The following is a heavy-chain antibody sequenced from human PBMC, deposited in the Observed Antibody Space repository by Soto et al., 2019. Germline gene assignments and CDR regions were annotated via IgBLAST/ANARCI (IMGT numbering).Heavy chain of an antibody. CDR1: GVNVNSDY. Sequence: GGSLRLSCAASGVNVNSDYMNWARQTPGKGLEWVASIYSGETTYYADSVRGRFTISSDKSKNTLYFQLSSLRIEDTAVYYCTRDGRGLGRLSLFEYWGQGVLVTVSS. CDR3: TRDGRGLGRLSLFEY. CDR2: IYSGETT. D-gene: IGHD2-21*02. J-gene: IGHJ4*02. V-gene: IGHV3-53*01.